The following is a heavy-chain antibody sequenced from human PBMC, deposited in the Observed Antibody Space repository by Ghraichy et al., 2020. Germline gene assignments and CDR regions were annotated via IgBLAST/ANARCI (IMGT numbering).Heavy chain of an antibody. D-gene: IGHD2-2*01. CDR3: ARDCSSTSCYYYYGMDV. V-gene: IGHV3-33*01. J-gene: IGHJ6*02. Sequence: LSLTCAASGFTFSSYGMHWVRQAPGKGLEWVAVIWYDGSNKYYADSVKGRFTISRDNSKNTLYLQMNSLRAEDTAVYYCARDCSSTSCYYYYGMDVWGQGTTVTVSS. CDR1: GFTFSSYG. CDR2: IWYDGSNK.